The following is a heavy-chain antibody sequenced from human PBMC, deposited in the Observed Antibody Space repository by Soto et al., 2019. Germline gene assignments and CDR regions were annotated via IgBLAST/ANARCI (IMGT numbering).Heavy chain of an antibody. J-gene: IGHJ4*02. Sequence: EVQLLESGGGLVQPGGSLRLSCAASGFTFSSYAMSWVRQAPGMGLEWVSAISGSGGSTYYADSVKGRFTISRDNSKNTLYLQMNSLRAEDTAVYYCAKAYYDSSGYRSCFDYWGQGTLVTVSS. V-gene: IGHV3-23*01. CDR1: GFTFSSYA. CDR3: AKAYYDSSGYRSCFDY. CDR2: ISGSGGST. D-gene: IGHD3-22*01.